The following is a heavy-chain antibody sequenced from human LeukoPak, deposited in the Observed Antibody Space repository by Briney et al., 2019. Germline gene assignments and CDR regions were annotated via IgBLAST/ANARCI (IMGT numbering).Heavy chain of an antibody. CDR1: GGSFSGYY. V-gene: IGHV4-59*01. CDR2: IYYSGST. J-gene: IGHJ4*02. D-gene: IGHD3-22*01. Sequence: SETLSLTCAVYGGSFSGYYWSWIRQPPGKGLEWIGYIYYSGSTNYNPSLKSRVTISVDTSKNQFSLKLSSVTAADTAVYYCARNYYDSSGYYDRGYCFDYWGQGTLVTVSS. CDR3: ARNYYDSSGYYDRGYCFDY.